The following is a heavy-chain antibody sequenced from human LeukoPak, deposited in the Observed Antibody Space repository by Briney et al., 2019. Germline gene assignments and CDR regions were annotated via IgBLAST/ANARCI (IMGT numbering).Heavy chain of an antibody. V-gene: IGHV3-48*03. CDR1: GFTFSSYE. CDR3: AKWLYSGKYWTGKDYFDY. Sequence: PGGSLRLSCAASGFTFSSYEMNWVRQAPGKGLEWVSYISNSGTAIYYADSVKGRFTISRDNSKNTLYLQMDSLRVEDTAVYYCAKWLYSGKYWTGKDYFDYWGQGTLVTVSS. D-gene: IGHD1-26*01. CDR2: ISNSGTAI. J-gene: IGHJ4*02.